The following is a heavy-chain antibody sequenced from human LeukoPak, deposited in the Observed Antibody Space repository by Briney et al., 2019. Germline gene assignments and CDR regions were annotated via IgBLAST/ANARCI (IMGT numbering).Heavy chain of an antibody. Sequence: GGSLRLSCAASGFTFSSYEMNWVRQAPGKGLEWVSYISSSGNTIYYADSVKGRFTISRDNAKNSLYLQMNSLRAEDTAVYYCAQIYTYGSSQFDYWGQGTLVTVSS. V-gene: IGHV3-48*03. CDR3: AQIYTYGSSQFDY. D-gene: IGHD5-18*01. CDR1: GFTFSSYE. CDR2: ISSSGNTI. J-gene: IGHJ4*02.